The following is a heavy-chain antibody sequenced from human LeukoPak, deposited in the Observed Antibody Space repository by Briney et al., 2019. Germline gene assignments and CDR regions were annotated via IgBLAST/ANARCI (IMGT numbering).Heavy chain of an antibody. J-gene: IGHJ6*02. D-gene: IGHD6-13*01. CDR2: FDPEDGET. Sequence: ASVKVSCKVSGYTLTELSMHWVRQAPGKGLEWMGGFDPEDGETIYAQKFQGRVTMTEDTSTDTAYMELSSLRSEDTAVYYCATAYTSLDIAAAGPYYYYGMDAWGQGTTVTVSS. CDR3: ATAYTSLDIAAAGPYYYYGMDA. V-gene: IGHV1-24*01. CDR1: GYTLTELS.